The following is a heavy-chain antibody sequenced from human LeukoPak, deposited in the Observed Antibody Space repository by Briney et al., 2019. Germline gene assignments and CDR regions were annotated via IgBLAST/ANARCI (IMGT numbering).Heavy chain of an antibody. Sequence: SESLSLTWTVSVGSISSYYGSWIRKPPWKGLEWIGYIYSSGSTNYNPSLKSRITISVDTSKNQFSLKLSSVTAADTAVYYCARFAYCGGHCWYYFDYWGQGSLVTVSS. CDR3: ARFAYCGGHCWYYFDY. V-gene: IGHV4-59*01. CDR1: VGSISSYY. J-gene: IGHJ4*02. D-gene: IGHD2-21*02. CDR2: IYSSGST.